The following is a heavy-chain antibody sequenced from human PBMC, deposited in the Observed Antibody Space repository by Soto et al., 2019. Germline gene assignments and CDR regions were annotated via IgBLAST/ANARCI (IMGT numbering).Heavy chain of an antibody. CDR3: ARGGYSSGWYGVYYYYYGMDV. D-gene: IGHD6-19*01. CDR2: MNPNSGNT. CDR1: GYTFTSYD. V-gene: IGHV1-8*01. Sequence: SVKVSCKASGYTFTSYDINWVRQATGQGLEWMGWMNPNSGNTGYAQKFQGRVTMTRNTSISTAYMELSSLRSEDTAVYYCARGGYSSGWYGVYYYYYGMDVWGQGTTVTVSS. J-gene: IGHJ6*02.